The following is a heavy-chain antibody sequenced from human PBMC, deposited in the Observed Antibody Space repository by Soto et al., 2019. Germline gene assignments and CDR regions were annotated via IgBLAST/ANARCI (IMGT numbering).Heavy chain of an antibody. CDR3: ARDQGVSSGYYLYYFDY. CDR1: GGTFSTYA. Sequence: QVQLVQSGAEVKKPGSSVKVSCKASGGTFSTYAISWVRQAPGQGLEWMGGIIPNLGTPNYAQNLQGRVTITADESTSTAYMELSSLSSEDTAVYYCARDQGVSSGYYLYYFDYWCQGTLVTVSS. D-gene: IGHD3-22*01. CDR2: IIPNLGTP. V-gene: IGHV1-69*01. J-gene: IGHJ4*02.